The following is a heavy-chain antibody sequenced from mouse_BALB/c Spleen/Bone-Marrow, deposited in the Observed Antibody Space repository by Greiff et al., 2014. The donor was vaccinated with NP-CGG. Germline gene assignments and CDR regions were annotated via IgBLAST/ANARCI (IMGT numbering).Heavy chain of an antibody. CDR3: ASRGDYSYAMDY. V-gene: IGHV1-80*01. Sequence: VQLQQSGAELVRPGSSVKISCKASGYTFSNYWMNWMKQRPGQGLEWIGQIYPGDGDTNYIGKFTGKATLTADKSSSTAYMQLSSITSEDSAVYFCASRGDYSYAMDYWGQGTSVTVSS. D-gene: IGHD1-1*01. CDR2: IYPGDGDT. CDR1: GYTFSNYW. J-gene: IGHJ4*01.